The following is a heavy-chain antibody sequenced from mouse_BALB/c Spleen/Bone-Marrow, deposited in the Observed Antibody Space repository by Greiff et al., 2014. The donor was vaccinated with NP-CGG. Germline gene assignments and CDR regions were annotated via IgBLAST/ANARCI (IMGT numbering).Heavy chain of an antibody. D-gene: IGHD1-1*01. CDR3: APYYYGSSQFAY. Sequence: EVQLQQSGAELVKPGASVKLSCTASGFNIKDTYMHWVKQRPEQGLEWIGRIDPANGNTNYDPKFQGKATITADTSSNTAYLQLSSLTSEDTAVYYCAPYYYGSSQFAYWGQGTLVTVSA. CDR1: GFNIKDTY. J-gene: IGHJ3*01. CDR2: IDPANGNT. V-gene: IGHV14-3*02.